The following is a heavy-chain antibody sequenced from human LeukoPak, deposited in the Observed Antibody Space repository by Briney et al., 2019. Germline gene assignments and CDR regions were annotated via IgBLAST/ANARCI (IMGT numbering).Heavy chain of an antibody. Sequence: GKSLTLSCAASGLTFSSHVMHWVRQAPGKGLEWVALIWYDGSDKYYADSVRGRFTITRDNAKNMLYLQMNSLGVEDTAVYYCTADGCGGTCYFDHWGQGALVTVSS. V-gene: IGHV3-33*01. CDR3: TADGCGGTCYFDH. CDR1: GLTFSSHV. J-gene: IGHJ4*02. CDR2: IWYDGSDK. D-gene: IGHD2-15*01.